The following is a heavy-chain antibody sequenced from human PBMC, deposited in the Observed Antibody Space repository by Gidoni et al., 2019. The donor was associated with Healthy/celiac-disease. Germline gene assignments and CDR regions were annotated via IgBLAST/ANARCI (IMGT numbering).Heavy chain of an antibody. CDR2: ISGSGGST. CDR1: GFTFSSYA. D-gene: IGHD3-22*01. V-gene: IGHV3-23*01. Sequence: AASGFTFSSYAMSWVRQAPGKGLEWVSAISGSGGSTYYADSVKGRFTISRDNSKNTLYLQMNSLRAEDTAVYYCAKDIYDSSGYQDAFDIWGQGTMVTVSS. CDR3: AKDIYDSSGYQDAFDI. J-gene: IGHJ3*02.